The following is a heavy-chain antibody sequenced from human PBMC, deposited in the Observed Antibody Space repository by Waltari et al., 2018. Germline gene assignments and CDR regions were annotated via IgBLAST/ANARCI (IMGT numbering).Heavy chain of an antibody. J-gene: IGHJ4*02. D-gene: IGHD1-1*01. V-gene: IGHV3-23*04. Sequence: EVQLVESGGDLVQSGGSLRLSCAASGFTFSIFDMNWVRQAPGKGLEWVSGISGSGGNIYYADSVKGRFTISRDNSKNTLYLRMNSLRADDTAVYYCAKRANWNLGNYWGQGTRVTVSS. CDR1: GFTFSIFD. CDR3: AKRANWNLGNY. CDR2: ISGSGGNI.